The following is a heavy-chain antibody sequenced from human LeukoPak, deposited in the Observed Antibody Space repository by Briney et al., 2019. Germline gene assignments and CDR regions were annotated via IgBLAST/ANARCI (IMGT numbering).Heavy chain of an antibody. CDR2: IYSEGTT. CDR1: GFAVSNNY. J-gene: IGHJ6*03. V-gene: IGHV3-53*01. CDR3: ARPTTRYYMDV. Sequence: GGSLRLSCAASGFAVSNNYMSWVRRAPGKGLEWVSVIYSEGTTYYGDAVKGRFTISRDDSKNTLYLQMNSLRAEDTAVYYCARPTTRYYMDVWGKGTTVTVSS. D-gene: IGHD5-12*01.